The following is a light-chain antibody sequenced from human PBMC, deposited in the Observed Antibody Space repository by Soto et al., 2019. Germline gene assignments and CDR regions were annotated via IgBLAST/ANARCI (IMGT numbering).Light chain of an antibody. J-gene: IGLJ2*01. CDR3: SSNKSNNTRVV. CDR2: DVS. CDR1: SSDVGYYNY. Sequence: QSALTQPASVSGSPGQSITISCTGTSSDVGYYNYVSWYQQHPGNDPKLMIYDVSNRPSGVSNRFSGSKSGNTASLTISGLQAAEHGDYYGSSNKSNNTRVVFGRGTQLTVL. V-gene: IGLV2-14*01.